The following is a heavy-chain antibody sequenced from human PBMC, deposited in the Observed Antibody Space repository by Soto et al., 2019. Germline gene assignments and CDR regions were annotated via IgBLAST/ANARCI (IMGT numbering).Heavy chain of an antibody. V-gene: IGHV1-18*01. CDR1: GYTFTHFY. J-gene: IGHJ4*02. D-gene: IGHD3-9*01. CDR2: ISPHNFNT. Sequence: ASVKVCCEASGYTFTHFYITWVRQAPGQGLEWMGAISPHNFNTNYAQKFRGRVTLTTEKSTNTVYMDLRRLTSDDTAVYYCARDEGGYDILTGYYKAHHFDYWGQGVPVTVSS. CDR3: ARDEGGYDILTGYYKAHHFDY.